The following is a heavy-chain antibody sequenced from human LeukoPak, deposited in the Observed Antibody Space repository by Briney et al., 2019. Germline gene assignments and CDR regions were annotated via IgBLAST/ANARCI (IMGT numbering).Heavy chain of an antibody. J-gene: IGHJ4*02. CDR1: GDSVSSNSAA. V-gene: IGHV6-1*01. CDR3: ARRRRVGTTRHNGWKYFDY. Sequence: SQTLSLTCAISGDSVSSNSAAWNWIRQSPSRGLEWLGRTYYRSKWYNDYVVSVKSRITINPDTSKNQFSLKLSSVTAADTAVFYCARRRRVGTTRHNGWKYFDYWGQGTLVTVSS. D-gene: IGHD1-26*01. CDR2: TYYRSKWYN.